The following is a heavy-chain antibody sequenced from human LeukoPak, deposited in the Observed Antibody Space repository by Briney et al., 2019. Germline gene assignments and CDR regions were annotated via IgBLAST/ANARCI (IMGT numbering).Heavy chain of an antibody. D-gene: IGHD2-2*02. CDR1: GGSISSSGYY. CDR2: MYYSGST. V-gene: IGHV4-39*01. CDR3: YTTSGGRPH. Sequence: PSETLSLTCTVSGGSISSSGYYWGWIRQPPGKGLEWIGSMYYSGSTNYNPSVKSRVTISADTSRNQFSLSLSSVTAADTAVYYCYTTSGGRPHWGQGTLVTVSS. J-gene: IGHJ4*02.